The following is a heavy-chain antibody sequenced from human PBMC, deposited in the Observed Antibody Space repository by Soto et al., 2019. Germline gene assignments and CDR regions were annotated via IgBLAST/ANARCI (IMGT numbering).Heavy chain of an antibody. V-gene: IGHV3-33*06. CDR2: IWYDGRNT. J-gene: IGHJ4*02. D-gene: IGHD5-12*01. CDR3: AKGRSRYSDYDLDY. CDR1: GFTFNSYG. Sequence: QVQLVESGGGVVQPGRSLRLSCAASGFTFNSYGMHWVRQAPGKGLEWVALIWYDGRNTYYADSVKGRFTFSRDNSMNTLSLQMTSLRDEDTAVYYCAKGRSRYSDYDLDYWGQGTLVTVSS.